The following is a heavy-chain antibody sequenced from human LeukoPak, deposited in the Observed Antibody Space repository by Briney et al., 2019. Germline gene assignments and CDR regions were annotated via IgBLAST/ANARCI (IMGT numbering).Heavy chain of an antibody. Sequence: GGSLRLSCAASGFSFSYYSMNWVRQSPGKGLEWVSSISSSGDYMYYADSVKGRFTITRDSAKSSVLLQMNSLRAEDTALYYCARALTPRSNSFDYWGQGALVTVSS. V-gene: IGHV3-21*03. CDR3: ARALTPRSNSFDY. D-gene: IGHD4/OR15-4a*01. J-gene: IGHJ4*02. CDR2: ISSSGDYM. CDR1: GFSFSYYS.